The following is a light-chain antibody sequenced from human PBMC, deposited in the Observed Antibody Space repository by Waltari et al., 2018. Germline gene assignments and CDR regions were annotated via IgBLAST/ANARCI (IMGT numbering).Light chain of an antibody. CDR2: EVY. Sequence: QSALTQPASVSESPGQSVTISCTGTSRDIGNYNHFPWYQQHPGKAPKLIIFEVYGRPSGVSDRFSASKSANTASLTISGLQAEDEADYYCSSYTNSSTWVFGGGTSLTVL. J-gene: IGLJ3*02. V-gene: IGLV2-14*01. CDR3: SSYTNSSTWV. CDR1: SRDIGNYNH.